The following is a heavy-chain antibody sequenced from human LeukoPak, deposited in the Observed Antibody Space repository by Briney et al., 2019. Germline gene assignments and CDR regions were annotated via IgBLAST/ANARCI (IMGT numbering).Heavy chain of an antibody. V-gene: IGHV3-7*01. CDR1: GFTFSSYW. D-gene: IGHD3-3*01. CDR2: IKQDGSEK. Sequence: PGGSLRLSCAASGFTFSSYWMSWVRQAPGKGLEWVANIKQDGSEKYYVDSVKGRFTISRDNAKNSLYLQMNSLRAEDTAVYYCAKFDGVVINWDDAFDIWGQGTMVTVSS. J-gene: IGHJ3*02. CDR3: AKFDGVVINWDDAFDI.